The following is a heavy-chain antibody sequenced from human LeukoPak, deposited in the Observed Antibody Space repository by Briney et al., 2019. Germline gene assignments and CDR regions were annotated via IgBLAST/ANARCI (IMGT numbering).Heavy chain of an antibody. Sequence: GGSLRPSCAASGFTLSSYSMNWVRQAPGKGLEWVSYISSSSSTIYYADSVRGRFTISRDNAKNSLYLQMNSLRAEDTAVYYCARDRGYSYGEFDYWGQGTLVTVSS. CDR2: ISSSSSTI. D-gene: IGHD5-18*01. CDR3: ARDRGYSYGEFDY. V-gene: IGHV3-48*01. CDR1: GFTLSSYS. J-gene: IGHJ4*02.